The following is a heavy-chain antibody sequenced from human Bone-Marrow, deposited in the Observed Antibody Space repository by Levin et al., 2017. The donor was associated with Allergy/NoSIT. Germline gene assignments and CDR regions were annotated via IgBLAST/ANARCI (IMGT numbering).Heavy chain of an antibody. CDR3: ARDPHSSGWYGDAFDI. Sequence: SGGSLRLSCAASGFTFSSYSMNWVRQAPGKGLEWVSYISSSSSTIYYADSVKGRFTISRDNAKNSLYLQMNSLRDEDTAVYYCARDPHSSGWYGDAFDIWGQGTMVTVSS. CDR2: ISSSSSTI. V-gene: IGHV3-48*02. CDR1: GFTFSSYS. J-gene: IGHJ3*02. D-gene: IGHD6-19*01.